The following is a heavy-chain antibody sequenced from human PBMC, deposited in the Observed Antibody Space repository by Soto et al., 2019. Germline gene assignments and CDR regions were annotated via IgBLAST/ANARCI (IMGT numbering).Heavy chain of an antibody. J-gene: IGHJ3*02. CDR2: FDPEDGET. CDR3: ATERVGKAVGRLAFDI. V-gene: IGHV1-24*01. Sequence: ASVKVSCKVSGYTLTELSMHWVRQAPGKGLEWMGGFDPEDGETIYAQKFQGRVTMTEGTSTDTAYMELSSLRSEDMALYYCATERVGKAVGRLAFDIWGQGTMVTV. CDR1: GYTLTELS. D-gene: IGHD7-27*01.